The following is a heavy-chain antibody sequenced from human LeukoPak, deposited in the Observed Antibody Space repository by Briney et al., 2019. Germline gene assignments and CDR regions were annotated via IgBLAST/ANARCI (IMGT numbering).Heavy chain of an antibody. CDR2: IYYSGST. CDR1: GGSISSYY. Sequence: PSETLSLTCTVSGGSISSYYWSWIRQPPGKGLEWIGYIYYSGSTNYNPSLKSRVTISVDTSKNQFSLKLSSVTAADTAVYYCATHPRYFDYWGQGTLVTVSS. J-gene: IGHJ4*02. V-gene: IGHV4-59*08. CDR3: ATHPRYFDY.